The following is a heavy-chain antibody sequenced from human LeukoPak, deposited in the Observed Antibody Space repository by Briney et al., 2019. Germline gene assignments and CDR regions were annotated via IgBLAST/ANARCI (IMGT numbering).Heavy chain of an antibody. D-gene: IGHD3-22*01. CDR2: IVVGSGNT. Sequence: ASVKVSCKASGFTFTSSAVQWVRQARGQRLEWIGWIVVGSGNTNYAQKFQEGVTITRDMSTSTAYMELSSLRSEDTAVYYCAAGLGDTSGYYYVFGLSWGQGTLVTVSS. V-gene: IGHV1-58*01. CDR3: AAGLGDTSGYYYVFGLS. J-gene: IGHJ4*02. CDR1: GFTFTSSA.